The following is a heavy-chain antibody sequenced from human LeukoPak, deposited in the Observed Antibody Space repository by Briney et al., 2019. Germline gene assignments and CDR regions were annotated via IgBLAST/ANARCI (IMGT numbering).Heavy chain of an antibody. Sequence: AGGSLRLSCAASGFTFSSYAMTWVRQAPGKGLEWVSGISGSGTSTYYADSVKGRFIISRDSSKNTLYLQMNSLRPEDTAVYYCAKTATRVRGYGMDVWGQGTTVTVSS. CDR3: AKTATRVRGYGMDV. CDR2: ISGSGTST. V-gene: IGHV3-23*01. J-gene: IGHJ6*02. D-gene: IGHD2-21*02. CDR1: GFTFSSYA.